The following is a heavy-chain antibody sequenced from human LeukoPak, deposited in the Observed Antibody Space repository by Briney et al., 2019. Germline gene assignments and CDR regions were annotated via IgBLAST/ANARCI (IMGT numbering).Heavy chain of an antibody. D-gene: IGHD3-22*01. Sequence: ASVKVPCKASGYTFTSYYMHWVRQAPGQGLEWMGTINPSGCSTNYAQRFQGRVTMTRDTSTSTVYMELSNLRSEDTAVYYCARSQDYYDRFDCWGQGTLVTVSS. CDR1: GYTFTSYY. CDR3: ARSQDYYDRFDC. V-gene: IGHV1-46*01. J-gene: IGHJ4*02. CDR2: INPSGCST.